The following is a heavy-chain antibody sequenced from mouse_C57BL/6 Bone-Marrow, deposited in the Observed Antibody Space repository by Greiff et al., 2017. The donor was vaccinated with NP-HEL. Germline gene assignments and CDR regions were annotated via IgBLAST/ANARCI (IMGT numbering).Heavy chain of an antibody. CDR3: TTGIYYDYDGWYFDV. Sequence: EVQLQQSGAELVRPGASVKLSCTASGFNIKDDYMHWVKQRPEQGLEWIGWIDPENGDTEYASKFQGKATITADTSSNTAYLQLSSLTSEDTAVYYCTTGIYYDYDGWYFDVWGTGTRSPSPQ. CDR1: GFNIKDDY. J-gene: IGHJ1*03. D-gene: IGHD2-4*01. CDR2: IDPENGDT. V-gene: IGHV14-4*01.